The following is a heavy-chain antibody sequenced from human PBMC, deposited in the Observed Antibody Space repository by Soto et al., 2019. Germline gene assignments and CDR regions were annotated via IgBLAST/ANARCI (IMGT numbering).Heavy chain of an antibody. CDR1: GGSTSSSSYY. D-gene: IGHD5-18*01. Sequence: SETLSLTCTVSGGSTSSSSYYWGWVRQPPGKGLEWIGSIYYSGSTYYNPSLKSRVTISVDTSKNQFSLKLSSVTAADTAVYYCANLDVDTAMPNDYWGQGTLVTVSS. CDR2: IYYSGST. CDR3: ANLDVDTAMPNDY. J-gene: IGHJ4*02. V-gene: IGHV4-39*01.